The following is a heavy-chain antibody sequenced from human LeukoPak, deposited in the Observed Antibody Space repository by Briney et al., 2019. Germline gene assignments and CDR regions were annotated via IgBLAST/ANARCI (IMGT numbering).Heavy chain of an antibody. D-gene: IGHD4-11*01. CDR2: IYYSGST. J-gene: IGHJ5*02. CDR1: GGSISSSSYY. CDR3: ARRGSTVTALGS. V-gene: IGHV4-39*01. Sequence: SETLSLTCTVSGGSISSSSYYRGWIRQPPGKGLEWIGSIYYSGSTYYNPSLKRRVTISVDTSKNQFSLKLNSVTAADTAVYYCARRGSTVTALGSWGQGTLVTVSS.